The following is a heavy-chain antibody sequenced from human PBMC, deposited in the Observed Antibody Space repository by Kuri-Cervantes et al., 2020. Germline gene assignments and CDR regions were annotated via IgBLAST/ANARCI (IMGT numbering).Heavy chain of an antibody. Sequence: GGSLRLSCAASGFTFSSYSMNWVRQAPGKGLEWVSYISSSSSAIYYADSVKGRFTISRDNAKNSLYLQMNSLRDEDTAGYYYAREGAGYSSSWYSSGPGSYYYYYGMDVWGQGTTVTVSS. D-gene: IGHD6-13*01. CDR1: GFTFSSYS. V-gene: IGHV3-48*02. CDR2: ISSSSSAI. CDR3: AREGAGYSSSWYSSGPGSYYYYYGMDV. J-gene: IGHJ6*02.